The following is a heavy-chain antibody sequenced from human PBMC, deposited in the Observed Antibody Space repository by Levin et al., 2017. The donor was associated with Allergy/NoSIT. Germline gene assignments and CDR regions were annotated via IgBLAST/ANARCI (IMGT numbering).Heavy chain of an antibody. V-gene: IGHV3-66*02. J-gene: IGHJ4*02. D-gene: IGHD3-10*01. Sequence: GESLKISCAASGFTVSSNYMSWVRQAPGKGLEWVSVIYSGGDTYHADSVMGRFTISRDNSKNTLYLQMNSLRAEDTAVYYCARNHAWYGAGYFDYWGQGTLVSVSS. CDR3: ARNHAWYGAGYFDY. CDR2: IYSGGDT. CDR1: GFTVSSNY.